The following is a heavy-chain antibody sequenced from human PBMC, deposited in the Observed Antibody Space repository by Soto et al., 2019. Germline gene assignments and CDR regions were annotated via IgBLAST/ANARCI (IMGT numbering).Heavy chain of an antibody. CDR1: GYTFTGYY. CDR3: ARVAAAGTYYYYGMDV. Sequence: GSVKVSCKASGYTFTGYYMHWVRQAPGQGLEWMGWINPNSGGTNYAQKFQGWVTMTRDTSISTAYMELSRLRSDDTAVYYCARVAAAGTYYYYGMDVWGQGTTVTVSS. J-gene: IGHJ6*02. CDR2: INPNSGGT. D-gene: IGHD6-13*01. V-gene: IGHV1-2*04.